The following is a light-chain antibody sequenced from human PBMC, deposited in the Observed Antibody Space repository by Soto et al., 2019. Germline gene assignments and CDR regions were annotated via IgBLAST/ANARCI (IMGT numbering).Light chain of an antibody. CDR3: QHYCSSPPT. CDR2: GAS. CDR1: QSVYSRY. J-gene: IGKJ4*01. V-gene: IGKV3-20*01. Sequence: EIVLTQSPGTLSLSPGERATLSCRASQSVYSRYLAWYQQKPGQPPRLLISGASSRATGIADRFSGSGSGTDFSLTISSLEAEDFAVYYCQHYCSSPPTFGGGTKVEIK.